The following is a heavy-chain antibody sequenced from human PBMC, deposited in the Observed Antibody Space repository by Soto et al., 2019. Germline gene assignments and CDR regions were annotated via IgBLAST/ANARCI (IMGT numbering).Heavy chain of an antibody. CDR1: GYTLTELS. J-gene: IGHJ3*02. CDR3: ARDVRYFDWFRVHDAFAI. CDR2: FDPEDGET. V-gene: IGHV1-24*01. D-gene: IGHD3-9*01. Sequence: ASVKVSCKVSGYTLTELSMHWVRQAPGKGLEWMGGFDPEDGETIYAQKFQGRVTMTEDTSTDTAYMELRSLRSDDTAVYYCARDVRYFDWFRVHDAFAIWGQGTMVTVSS.